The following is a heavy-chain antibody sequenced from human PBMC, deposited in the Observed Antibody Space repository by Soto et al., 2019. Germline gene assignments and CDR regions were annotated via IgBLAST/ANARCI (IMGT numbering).Heavy chain of an antibody. Sequence: EVQLLESGGGLVQPGGSLRLSCEASGFIFSNYAMSWVRQGPGKGLEWVSVIGGAAVSTDCADSVKGRCTVSRDDSKNTVYLQLDSLRDDDTAVYYCATDSTSYNGIYDPFDIWGQGTMVTVSS. J-gene: IGHJ3*02. CDR2: IGGAAVST. CDR3: ATDSTSYNGIYDPFDI. D-gene: IGHD1-1*01. V-gene: IGHV3-23*01. CDR1: GFIFSNYA.